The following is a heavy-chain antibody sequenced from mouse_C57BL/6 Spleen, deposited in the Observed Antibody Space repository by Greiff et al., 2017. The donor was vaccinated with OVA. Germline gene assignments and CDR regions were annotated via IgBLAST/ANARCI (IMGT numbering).Heavy chain of an antibody. Sequence: VQLQESGAELVKPGASVKVSCKASGYTFTSYWMHWVKQRPGQGLEWIGDIYPGSGSTNYNEKFKSKATLTVDTSSSTAYMQLSSLTSEDSAVYYCARSMVSRAWFAYWGQGTLVTVSA. V-gene: IGHV1-55*01. D-gene: IGHD2-3*01. CDR2: IYPGSGST. CDR3: ARSMVSRAWFAY. CDR1: GYTFTSYW. J-gene: IGHJ3*01.